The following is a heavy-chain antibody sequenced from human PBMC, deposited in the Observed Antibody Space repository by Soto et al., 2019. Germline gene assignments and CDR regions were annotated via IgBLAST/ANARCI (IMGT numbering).Heavy chain of an antibody. CDR3: AKEGGGSYSLLDS. CDR1: GFTFDDDA. D-gene: IGHD1-26*01. CDR2: ISWNSVGI. Sequence: GGSLRLSCAASGFTFDDDAMHWVRQAPGKGLEWVSGISWNSVGIGYADSVKGRFTISRDNAKKSLYLQMNSLRVEDTALYSCAKEGGGSYSLLDSWGQGTLVTVSS. J-gene: IGHJ4*02. V-gene: IGHV3-9*01.